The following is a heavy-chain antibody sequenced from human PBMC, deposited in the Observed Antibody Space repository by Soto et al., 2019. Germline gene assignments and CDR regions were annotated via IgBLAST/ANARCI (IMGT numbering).Heavy chain of an antibody. CDR2: ISYDGSNK. CDR1: GFTFSSYG. D-gene: IGHD6-25*01. V-gene: IGHV3-30*18. CDR3: AKGVRGYDSYYYYGMDV. J-gene: IGHJ6*02. Sequence: QVQLVESGGGVVQPGRSLRLSCAASGFTFSSYGMHWVRQAPGKGLEWVAVISYDGSNKYYADSVKGRFTISRDNSKNTLYLQMNSLRAEDTAVYYCAKGVRGYDSYYYYGMDVWGQGTTVTVSS.